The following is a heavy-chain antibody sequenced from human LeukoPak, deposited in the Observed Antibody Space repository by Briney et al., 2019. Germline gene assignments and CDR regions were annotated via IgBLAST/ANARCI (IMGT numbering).Heavy chain of an antibody. Sequence: ASVKVSCKASGGTFSSYAISWVRQAPGQGLEWMGRIIPILGIANYAQKFQGRVTITADKSTSTAYMELSRLRSDDTAVYYCARDGVSYCSSTSCSKGGNRFDPWGQGTLVTVSS. V-gene: IGHV1-69*04. CDR3: ARDGVSYCSSTSCSKGGNRFDP. CDR2: IIPILGIA. CDR1: GGTFSSYA. D-gene: IGHD2-2*01. J-gene: IGHJ5*02.